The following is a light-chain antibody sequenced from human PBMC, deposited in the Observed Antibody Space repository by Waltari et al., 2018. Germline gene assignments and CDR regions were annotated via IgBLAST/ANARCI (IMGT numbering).Light chain of an antibody. J-gene: IGKJ1*01. CDR2: GAS. CDR1: QSISSY. CDR3: QQSSSTPPWT. Sequence: DIQMTQSPSSLSASVGDRVTITCRASQSISSYLNWYQQKPGKAPKLLIYGASSLQRGVPSRFSGSGSGTDFTLTISSLQPEDFATYYCQQSSSTPPWTFGQGTKVEI. V-gene: IGKV1-39*01.